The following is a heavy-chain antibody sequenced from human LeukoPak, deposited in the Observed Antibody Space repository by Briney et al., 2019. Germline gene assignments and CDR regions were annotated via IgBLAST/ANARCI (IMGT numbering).Heavy chain of an antibody. CDR1: GFTFSSYG. D-gene: IGHD6-19*01. J-gene: IGHJ4*02. CDR3: AKSPGIAVAGTER. V-gene: IGHV3-30*18. CDR2: ISYDGSNK. Sequence: GRSLRLSCAASGFTFSSYGMHWVRQAPGKGLEWVSVISYDGSNKDYADSVKGRFTISRDNSKNTLYLQMNSLRAEDTAVYYCAKSPGIAVAGTERWGQGTLVTVSS.